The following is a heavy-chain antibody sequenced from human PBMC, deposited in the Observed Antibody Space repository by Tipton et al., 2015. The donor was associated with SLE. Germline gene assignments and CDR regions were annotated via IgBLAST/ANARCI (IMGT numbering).Heavy chain of an antibody. CDR3: ARDSRTTAAAFDI. J-gene: IGHJ3*02. V-gene: IGHV4-30-4*01. D-gene: IGHD1-7*01. CDR1: GGSISSGDYY. CDR2: IYYSGST. Sequence: LRLSCTVSGGSISSGDYYWSWIRQPPGKGLEWIGYIYYSGSTYYNPSPKSRVTISVDTSKNQFSLKLSSVTAADTAVYYCARDSRTTAAAFDIWGQGTMVTVSS.